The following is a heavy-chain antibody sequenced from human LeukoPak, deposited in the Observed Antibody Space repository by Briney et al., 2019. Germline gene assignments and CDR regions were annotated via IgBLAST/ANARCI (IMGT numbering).Heavy chain of an antibody. V-gene: IGHV1-46*01. CDR3: ARDAFRSSGYKGPIGY. Sequence: ASVKVSCKASGYTFTSYYMHWVRQAPGQGLEWMGIINPSGGSTSYAQKFQGRVTMTRDMSTSTVYMELSSLRSEDTAVYYCARDAFRSSGYKGPIGYWGQGTLVTVSS. J-gene: IGHJ4*02. CDR1: GYTFTSYY. D-gene: IGHD3-22*01. CDR2: INPSGGST.